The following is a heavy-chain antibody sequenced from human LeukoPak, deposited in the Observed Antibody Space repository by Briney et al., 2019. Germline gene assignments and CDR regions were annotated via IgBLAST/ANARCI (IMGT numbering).Heavy chain of an antibody. V-gene: IGHV3-23*01. D-gene: IGHD3-16*01. Sequence: GGSLRLSCTASGSTFGNYAMTWVRQAPGKGLEWVSAIRPNGGSTSYADPVKGRFTISRDNSKNTLYLQMNRLRVEDTAIYYCAKDAAGGYPDAFDIWGQGTMVTVSS. J-gene: IGHJ3*02. CDR1: GSTFGNYA. CDR2: IRPNGGST. CDR3: AKDAAGGYPDAFDI.